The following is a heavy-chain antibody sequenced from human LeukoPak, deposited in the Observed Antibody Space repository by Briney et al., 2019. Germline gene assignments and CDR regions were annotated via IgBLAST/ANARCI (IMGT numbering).Heavy chain of an antibody. V-gene: IGHV3-23*01. CDR3: AKNSAYDRSLGYYSYYMDV. CDR2: ITGSGERT. J-gene: IGHJ6*03. Sequence: GGSLRLSCAASGFTSSTYGVTWVRQAPGKGLEWVSSITGSGERTYYADSVKGRFTISRDNSNNMVYLQMNSLRGEDTAVYYCAKNSAYDRSLGYYSYYMDVWGKGTTVTVSS. D-gene: IGHD5-12*01. CDR1: GFTSSTYG.